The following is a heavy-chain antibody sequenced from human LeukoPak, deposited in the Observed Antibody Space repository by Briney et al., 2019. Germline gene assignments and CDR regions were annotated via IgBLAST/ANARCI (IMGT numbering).Heavy chain of an antibody. D-gene: IGHD1-14*01. CDR1: GFIFSKDA. J-gene: IGHJ5*02. CDR3: VRDPAASGFASES. CDR2: IWFDGSNK. Sequence: PGRSLRLSCAASGFIFSKDAMHWVRQAPGKGLEWVAFIWFDGSNKHYADSVKGRFTISRDNSEDTLYLQMNSLRAEDTAVYYCVRDPAASGFASESWGQGALVTVSS. V-gene: IGHV3-33*01.